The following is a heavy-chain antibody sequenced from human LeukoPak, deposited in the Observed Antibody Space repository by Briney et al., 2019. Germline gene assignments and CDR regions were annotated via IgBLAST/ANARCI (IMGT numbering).Heavy chain of an antibody. D-gene: IGHD5/OR15-5a*01. CDR1: GYTFTSYG. Sequence: GASVTVSCKASGYTFTSYGINWVRQPPGQGLEWMGWIIAYNGNTKYAQKFQGTVTMTTDTSTTTAYMELRSLRYDDTAVYYCARGNGDTVSTSLNGFDPWGQGTLVTVSS. CDR2: IIAYNGNT. J-gene: IGHJ5*02. V-gene: IGHV1-18*01. CDR3: ARGNGDTVSTSLNGFDP.